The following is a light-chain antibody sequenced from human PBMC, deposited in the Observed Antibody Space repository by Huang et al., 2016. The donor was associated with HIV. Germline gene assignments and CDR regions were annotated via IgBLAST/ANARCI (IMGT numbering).Light chain of an antibody. CDR3: QQYYTTQT. J-gene: IGKJ1*01. CDR2: WAS. V-gene: IGKV4-1*01. Sequence: DIVMTQSPDSLAVSLGERATINCKSSQSVLYSSDNKNYIAWYQQKPGQPPKLLIYWASTRESGVPDRFSGSGSGTDFTLTSSSLQAEDVAVYYCQQYYTTQTFGQGTKVEIK. CDR1: QSVLYSSDNKNY.